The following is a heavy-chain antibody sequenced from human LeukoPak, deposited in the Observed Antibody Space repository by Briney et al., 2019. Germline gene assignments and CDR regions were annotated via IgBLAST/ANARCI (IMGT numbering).Heavy chain of an antibody. CDR1: GFTVSSNY. V-gene: IGHV3-53*01. CDR2: IYSGGST. J-gene: IGHJ4*02. Sequence: GSLRLSCAASGFTVSSNYMSWVRQAPGKGLEWVSVIYSGGSTYYADSVKGRFTISRDNSKNALYLQMNGLRVEDTAVYYCAIDPNWGTHSWGQGVLVTVSS. D-gene: IGHD7-27*01. CDR3: AIDPNWGTHS.